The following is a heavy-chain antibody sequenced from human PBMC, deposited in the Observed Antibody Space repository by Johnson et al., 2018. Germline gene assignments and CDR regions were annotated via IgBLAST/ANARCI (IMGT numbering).Heavy chain of an antibody. CDR2: ISYDGSNK. Sequence: QVQLVQSGGGVVQPGRSLRLSCAASGFTFSSYGMHWVRQAPGKGLEWVAVISYDGSNKYYADSVKGRFTISRDNSKNTLYLQMNSLRAEDTAVYYCAREYYYDSSGYYYNFQHWGQGTLVTVSS. CDR1: GFTFSSYG. V-gene: IGHV3-30*03. J-gene: IGHJ1*01. CDR3: AREYYYDSSGYYYNFQH. D-gene: IGHD3-22*01.